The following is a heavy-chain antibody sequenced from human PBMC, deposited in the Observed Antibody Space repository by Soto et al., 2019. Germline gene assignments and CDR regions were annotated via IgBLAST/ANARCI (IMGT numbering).Heavy chain of an antibody. CDR1: GYTFTSYA. J-gene: IGHJ6*02. CDR2: INAGNGNT. V-gene: IGHV1-3*01. Sequence: QVQLVQSGAEVKKPGASVKVSCKASGYTFTSYAMHWVRQAPVQRLEWMGWINAGNGNTKYSQKFQGRVTITRDTSACTAYMELSSLLSEDTAVYYCASQGGSAWTGGMDVWGQGTTVTVSS. D-gene: IGHD3-10*01. CDR3: ASQGGSAWTGGMDV.